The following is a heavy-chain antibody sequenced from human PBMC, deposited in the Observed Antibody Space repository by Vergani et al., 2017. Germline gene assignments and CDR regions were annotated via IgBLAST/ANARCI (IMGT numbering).Heavy chain of an antibody. Sequence: VQLVESGGGLVKPGGSLRLSCAASGFTFSSYSMNWVRQAPGKGLEWVSSISSSSSYIYYADSVKGRFTISRDNAKNSLYVQMNSLRAEDTAVYYCARGGIDCSGGSCYSAPSDYWGQGTLVTVSS. V-gene: IGHV3-21*01. CDR3: ARGGIDCSGGSCYSAPSDY. D-gene: IGHD2-15*01. CDR1: GFTFSSYS. J-gene: IGHJ4*02. CDR2: ISSSSSYI.